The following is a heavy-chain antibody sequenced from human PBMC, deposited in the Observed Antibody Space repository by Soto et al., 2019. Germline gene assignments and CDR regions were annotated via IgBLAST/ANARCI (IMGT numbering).Heavy chain of an antibody. J-gene: IGHJ5*02. Sequence: SETLSLTCAVSGGSISSGGYSWSWIRQPPGKGLEWIGYIYHSGSTYYNPSLKSRVTISVDRSKNQFSLKLCSVTAADTAVYYCSRVPDRWGQGTLVTVSS. CDR3: SRVPDR. V-gene: IGHV4-30-2*01. CDR2: IYHSGST. CDR1: GGSISSGGYS.